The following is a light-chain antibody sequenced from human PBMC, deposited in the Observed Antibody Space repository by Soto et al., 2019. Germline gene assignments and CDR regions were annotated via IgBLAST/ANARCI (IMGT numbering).Light chain of an antibody. CDR1: QSISSW. CDR2: KAS. CDR3: QQFHSFSPT. V-gene: IGKV1-5*03. J-gene: IGKJ1*01. Sequence: DIQMTQSPSTLSASVGDRVTITCRASQSISSWLAWYQQKPGKAPKLLIYKASSLESGVPPRFSGSGSGTEFTLTISSLQPDDFATYYCQQFHSFSPTFGQGTKVDIK.